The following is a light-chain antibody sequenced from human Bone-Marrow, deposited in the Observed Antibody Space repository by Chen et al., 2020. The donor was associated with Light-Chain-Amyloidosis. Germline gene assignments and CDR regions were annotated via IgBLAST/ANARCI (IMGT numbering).Light chain of an antibody. V-gene: IGLV2-14*01. CDR1: SSDVGGGNH. CDR2: EVT. J-gene: IGLJ1*01. CDR3: SSYTITNTLV. Sequence: QSDLTQPASLCGSPGQSITISCTGTSSDVGGGNHVSWYQQHPDKAPKLMIYEVTNRPSLVPDRFSGSKSDNTASLTISGLQTEYEADYFCSSYTITNTLVFGSGTRVTVL.